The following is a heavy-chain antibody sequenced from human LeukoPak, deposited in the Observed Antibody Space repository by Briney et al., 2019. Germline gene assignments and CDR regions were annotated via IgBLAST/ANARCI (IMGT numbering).Heavy chain of an antibody. CDR3: ARETYYYRSDGMDV. J-gene: IGHJ6*02. Sequence: ASVKVSCKASGYTFTGYGVSWVRQAPGQGLEWMGWISAYNGNTNYAQKFQGRITMTTDTSTSTAYMELRSLRSDDTAVYYCARETYYYRSDGMDVWGQGTTVTVSS. CDR2: ISAYNGNT. CDR1: GYTFTGYG. V-gene: IGHV1-18*01. D-gene: IGHD3-10*01.